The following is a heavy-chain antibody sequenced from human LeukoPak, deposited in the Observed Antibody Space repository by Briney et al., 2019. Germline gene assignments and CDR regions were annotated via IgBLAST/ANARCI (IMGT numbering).Heavy chain of an antibody. D-gene: IGHD5-24*01. CDR3: TRVLATIGGFDY. V-gene: IGHV3-49*04. Sequence: GGSLRLSCTASGFTFGDYAMSWVRQAPGKGLEWVGFIRSKAYGGKTEYAASVKGRFTISRDDSKSIAYMQMNSLKTVDTAVYYCTRVLATIGGFDYWGQGTLVTVSS. CDR1: GFTFGDYA. J-gene: IGHJ4*02. CDR2: IRSKAYGGKT.